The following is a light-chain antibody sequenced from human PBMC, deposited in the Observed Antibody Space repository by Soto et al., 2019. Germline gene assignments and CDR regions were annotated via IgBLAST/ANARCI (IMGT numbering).Light chain of an antibody. CDR1: QSISSY. Sequence: DIQMTQSPSSLSASVGDRVTITCRASQSISSYLNWYQQKPGKAPKLLIYAASSLQSGVPSRFSGSGSGTDFTLTISSLQPEDFATYYCQQSYRTPPTFGQGTKVDI. J-gene: IGKJ1*01. V-gene: IGKV1-39*01. CDR3: QQSYRTPPT. CDR2: AAS.